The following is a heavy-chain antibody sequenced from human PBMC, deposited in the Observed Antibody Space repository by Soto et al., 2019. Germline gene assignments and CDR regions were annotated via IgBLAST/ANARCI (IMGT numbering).Heavy chain of an antibody. V-gene: IGHV4-59*01. J-gene: IGHJ6*01. CDR1: VGSISSYY. CDR2: IYYSGST. Sequence: PSETLSLTCTVSVGSISSYYGSWIRQPPVKGLEWIGYIYYSGSTNYNPSLKSRVTISVDTSKNQFSLKLSSVTAADTAVYCCARDRLFGTXXXYGMDXXXQGXTVT. CDR3: ARDRLFGTXXXYGMDX. D-gene: IGHD3-10*02.